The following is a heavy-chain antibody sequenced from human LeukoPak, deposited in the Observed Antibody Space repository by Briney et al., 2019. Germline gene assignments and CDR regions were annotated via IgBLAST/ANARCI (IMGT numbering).Heavy chain of an antibody. CDR2: IFYSGHS. V-gene: IGHV4-59*12. CDR1: GAFSSRYY. CDR3: ARIDHLGFFDQ. D-gene: IGHD6-25*01. Sequence: PSETLSLACSVSGAFSSRYYWSWVRQPLGKGLEWLGSIFYSGHSNYNASLTSRISMSVDTSKAQFSLELTSVTAADTALYYCARIDHLGFFDQWGPGTLVTVSS. J-gene: IGHJ4*02.